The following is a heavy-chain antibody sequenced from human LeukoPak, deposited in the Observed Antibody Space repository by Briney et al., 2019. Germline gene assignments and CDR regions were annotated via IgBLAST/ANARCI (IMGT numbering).Heavy chain of an antibody. CDR3: ARVSGLGNYDSSGYYDY. Sequence: ASVKVSCKASGYTFTNYGISWVRQAPGQGLEWVGWISAYNGNIDYTQKVQGRVTMTTDTSTSTAYMELWSLRSDDTAVYYCARVSGLGNYDSSGYYDYWGQGTLVTVSS. V-gene: IGHV1-18*01. CDR1: GYTFTNYG. J-gene: IGHJ4*02. D-gene: IGHD3-22*01. CDR2: ISAYNGNI.